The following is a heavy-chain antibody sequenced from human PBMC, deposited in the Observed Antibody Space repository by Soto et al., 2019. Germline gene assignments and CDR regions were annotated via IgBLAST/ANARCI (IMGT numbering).Heavy chain of an antibody. CDR1: GGSISSYY. CDR2: IYYSGST. D-gene: IGHD3-9*01. V-gene: IGHV4-59*01. J-gene: IGHJ4*02. Sequence: SETLSLTCTVSGGSISSYYWSWIRQPPGKGLEWIGYIYYSGSTNYNPSLKSRVTISVDTSKNQFSLKLSSVTAADTAVYYCARSTTQLRYFDWLSPPDYWGQGTLVTVSS. CDR3: ARSTTQLRYFDWLSPPDY.